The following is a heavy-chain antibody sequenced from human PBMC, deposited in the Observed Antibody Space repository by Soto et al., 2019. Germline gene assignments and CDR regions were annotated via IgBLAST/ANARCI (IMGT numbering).Heavy chain of an antibody. CDR2: ITGSGGFT. V-gene: IGHV3-23*01. Sequence: LRLSCAASEFTFSSYPMSWVRQAPGKGLEWVSAITGSGGFTNYADSVKGRFTISRDNSKNTLFLQMNSLRAEDTAVYYCAKARDTVTAYDAYDMWGQGTMVTVSS. D-gene: IGHD2-21*02. J-gene: IGHJ3*02. CDR1: EFTFSSYP. CDR3: AKARDTVTAYDAYDM.